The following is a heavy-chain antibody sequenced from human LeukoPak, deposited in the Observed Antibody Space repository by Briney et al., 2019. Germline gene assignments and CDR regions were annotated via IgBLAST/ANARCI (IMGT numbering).Heavy chain of an antibody. V-gene: IGHV4-59*08. J-gene: IGHJ4*02. Sequence: PSETLSLTCTVSGGSISSYYWSWIRQPPGKGLEWIGYIYYSGSTNYNPSLKSRVTISVDTSKNQFSLKLSSVTAADTAVYYCASGKRYDILTGYSRRGLGYWGQGTLVTVSS. CDR2: IYYSGST. D-gene: IGHD3-9*01. CDR1: GGSISSYY. CDR3: ASGKRYDILTGYSRRGLGY.